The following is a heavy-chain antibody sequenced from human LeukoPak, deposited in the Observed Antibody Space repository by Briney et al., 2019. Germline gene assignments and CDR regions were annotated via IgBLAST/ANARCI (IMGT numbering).Heavy chain of an antibody. V-gene: IGHV4-59*08. Sequence: SETLSLTCTVSGGSISSYYWSWIRQPPGKGLEWIGYIYYSGSTNYNPSLKSRVTISVDTSKNQFSLKLSSVTAADTAVYYCATYRGASSSWYSSGAFDIWGQGTMVTVSS. D-gene: IGHD6-13*01. CDR1: GGSISSYY. CDR2: IYYSGST. J-gene: IGHJ3*02. CDR3: ATYRGASSSWYSSGAFDI.